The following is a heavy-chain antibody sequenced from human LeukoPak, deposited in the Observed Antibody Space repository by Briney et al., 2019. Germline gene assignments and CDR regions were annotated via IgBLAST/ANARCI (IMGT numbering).Heavy chain of an antibody. V-gene: IGHV4-59*01. D-gene: IGHD3-3*01. CDR3: ARERVWSGYYTFDY. CDR2: TYYSGST. J-gene: IGHJ4*02. Sequence: SETLSLTCTVSGGSISSYYWSWIRQPPGKGLEWIGYTYYSGSTNYNPSLKSRATISVDTSKNQFSLKLSSVTAADTAVYYCARERVWSGYYTFDYWGQGTLVTVSS. CDR1: GGSISSYY.